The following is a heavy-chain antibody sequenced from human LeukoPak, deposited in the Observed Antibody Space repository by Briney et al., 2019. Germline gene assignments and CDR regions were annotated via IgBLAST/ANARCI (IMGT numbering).Heavy chain of an antibody. D-gene: IGHD3-22*01. CDR3: ARAYYYSTGPWDY. Sequence: SETLSLTCIVSGGSISSTDYYWGWIRKPPGKGLEWIGSLSYSGSTYYKPSLKSRVTISVDTSKNQFSLKLSSVTAADTALYYCARAYYYSTGPWDYWGQGTLVTVSS. V-gene: IGHV4-39*01. CDR2: LSYSGST. CDR1: GGSISSTDYY. J-gene: IGHJ4*02.